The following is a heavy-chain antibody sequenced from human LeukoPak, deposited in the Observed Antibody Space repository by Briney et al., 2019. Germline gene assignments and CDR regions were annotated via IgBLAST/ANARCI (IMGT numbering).Heavy chain of an antibody. CDR2: ITWDAGST. CDR3: ARSWSGYFNYYYYYMDV. CDR1: GFTFDDYA. Sequence: GGSLRLSCTASGFTFDDYAMHWVRQAPGKGLGWVSLITWDAGSTYYADSVKGRFTISRDNSKNTLYLQMNSLRAEDTAVYYCARSWSGYFNYYYYYMDVWGKGTTVTISS. V-gene: IGHV3-43D*03. D-gene: IGHD3-3*01. J-gene: IGHJ6*03.